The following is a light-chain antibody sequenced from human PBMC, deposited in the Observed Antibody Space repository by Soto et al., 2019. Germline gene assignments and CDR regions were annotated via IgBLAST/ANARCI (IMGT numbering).Light chain of an antibody. Sequence: QSVLTQPPSASGTPGQRVTISCSGSSSNIGSNTVNWYQQLPGTAPKLLIYSNNQRPSGVPDRFSGSKSGTSASLAISGLQSEDEADYYCSSSTSSSTLVVFRTGTRSPS. J-gene: IGLJ1*01. V-gene: IGLV1-44*01. CDR2: SNN. CDR3: SSSTSSSTLVV. CDR1: SSNIGSNT.